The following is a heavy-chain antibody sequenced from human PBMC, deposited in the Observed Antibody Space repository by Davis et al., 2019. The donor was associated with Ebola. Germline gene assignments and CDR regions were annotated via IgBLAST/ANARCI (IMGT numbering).Heavy chain of an antibody. D-gene: IGHD1-26*01. CDR3: ARAQLRATTFVRTGGMDV. CDR1: GFTVSSNH. V-gene: IGHV3-53*05. CDR2: IYDRST. J-gene: IGHJ6*02. Sequence: GESLKISCAASGFTVSSNHMSWVRQAPGKGLEWVSVIYDRSTAYADSVRGRFTISRDKSNNTLYLDMNSLRVDDTAVYYCARAQLRATTFVRTGGMDVWGQGTTVTVSS.